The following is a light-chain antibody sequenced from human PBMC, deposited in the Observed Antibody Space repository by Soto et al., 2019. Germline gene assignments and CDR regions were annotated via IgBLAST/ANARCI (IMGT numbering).Light chain of an antibody. V-gene: IGKV3-15*01. CDR3: QQYNNWLIT. J-gene: IGKJ5*01. CDR1: QSVSSN. CDR2: GAS. Sequence: EIVMTQSPATLSVSPGERATLSCRASQSVSSNLAWYQQKPGQAPRLLIYGASTRATGIPARFSGSGSGTEFTLTISRLQSEDFAVYYCQQYNNWLITFGQGTQLEIK.